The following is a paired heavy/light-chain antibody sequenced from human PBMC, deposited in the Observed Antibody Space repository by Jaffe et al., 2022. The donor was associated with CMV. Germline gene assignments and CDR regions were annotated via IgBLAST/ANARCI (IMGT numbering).Light chain of an antibody. Sequence: DIQMTQSPSSLSASVGDRVTITCRASQGISNSLAWYQQKPGKAPKLLLYAASRLESGVPSRFSGSGSGTDYTLTISSLQPEDFATYYCQQYYSTLGTFGQGTKLEIK. J-gene: IGKJ2*01. CDR1: QGISNS. CDR3: QQYYSTLGT. V-gene: IGKV1-NL1*01. CDR2: AAS.
Heavy chain of an antibody. J-gene: IGHJ4*02. D-gene: IGHD3-22*01. CDR2: ISAYNGNT. CDR1: GYTFTSYG. V-gene: IGHV1-18*04. CDR3: ARDPWRRQTYYYDSSAPGYFDY. Sequence: QVQLVQSGAEVKKPGASVKVSCKASGYTFTSYGISWVRQAPGQGLEWMGWISAYNGNTNYAQKLQGRVTMTTDTSTSTAYMELRSLRSDDTAVYYCARDPWRRQTYYYDSSAPGYFDYWGQGTLVTVSS.